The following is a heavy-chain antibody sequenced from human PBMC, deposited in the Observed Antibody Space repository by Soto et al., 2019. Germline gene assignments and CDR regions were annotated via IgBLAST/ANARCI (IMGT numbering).Heavy chain of an antibody. D-gene: IGHD3-9*01. CDR1: GGTFSSYT. Sequence: SVKVSCKASGGTFSSYTISWVRQAPGQGLEWMGRIIPILGIANYAQKFQGRVTITADKSTSTAYMELSSLRSEDTAVYYCASSLIGGQILTGYQQADYWGQGTLVTVSS. CDR2: IIPILGIA. CDR3: ASSLIGGQILTGYQQADY. J-gene: IGHJ4*02. V-gene: IGHV1-69*02.